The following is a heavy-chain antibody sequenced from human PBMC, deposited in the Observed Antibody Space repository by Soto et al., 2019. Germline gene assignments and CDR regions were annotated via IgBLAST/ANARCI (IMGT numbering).Heavy chain of an antibody. CDR2: VYASGGA. D-gene: IGHD2-15*01. Sequence: SETLSLTCAFSGFAIRNSHSFVFCRRPPPWKGLEFIGSVYASGGAYHNPSFKGRVTISVDTSTNQLSLRLNSVTAADTAVYFCGRVVEGATRHTDFDSWGQGTLVT. CDR1: GFAIRNSHSF. V-gene: IGHV4-39*02. J-gene: IGHJ5*01. CDR3: GRVVEGATRHTDFDS.